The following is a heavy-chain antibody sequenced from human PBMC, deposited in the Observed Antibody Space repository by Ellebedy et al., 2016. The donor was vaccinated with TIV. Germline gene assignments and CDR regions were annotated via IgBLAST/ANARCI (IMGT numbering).Heavy chain of an antibody. V-gene: IGHV3-7*01. CDR3: ARDQWLGRAYYFDS. D-gene: IGHD6-19*01. CDR2: INQDGSER. Sequence: GESLKISCAASGFTFSNYWMTWVRQAPGKGLERVANINQDGSERHYVDSVKGRFAISRDNAKNSLYVQMNSLRDEDTAVYYCARDQWLGRAYYFDSWGQGTLVTVSS. CDR1: GFTFSNYW. J-gene: IGHJ4*02.